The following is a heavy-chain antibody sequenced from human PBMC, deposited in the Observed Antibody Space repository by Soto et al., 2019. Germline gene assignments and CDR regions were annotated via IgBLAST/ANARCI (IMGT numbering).Heavy chain of an antibody. CDR1: GFTFGDYA. CDR3: TRRAPYYYDSSGYPSGDDY. D-gene: IGHD3-22*01. V-gene: IGHV3-49*03. Sequence: GGSLRLSCTASGFTFGDYAMSWFRQAPGKGLEWVGFIRSKAYGGTTEYAASVKGRFTISRDDSKSIAYLQMNSLKTEDTAVYYCTRRAPYYYDSSGYPSGDDYWGQGTLVTVSS. CDR2: IRSKAYGGTT. J-gene: IGHJ4*02.